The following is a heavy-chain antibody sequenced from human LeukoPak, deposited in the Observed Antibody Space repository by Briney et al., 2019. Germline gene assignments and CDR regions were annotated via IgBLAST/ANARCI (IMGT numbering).Heavy chain of an antibody. J-gene: IGHJ5*02. D-gene: IGHD2-15*01. V-gene: IGHV3-7*01. CDR2: IKQDGSEK. Sequence: GGSLRLSCAASGFTFISYWMSWVRQAPGKGLEWVANIKQDGSEKYYVDSVKGRFTISRDNAKNSLYLQMNSLRAEDTAVYYCARVGCSGGSCYSGRGPFDPWGQGTLVTVSS. CDR1: GFTFISYW. CDR3: ARVGCSGGSCYSGRGPFDP.